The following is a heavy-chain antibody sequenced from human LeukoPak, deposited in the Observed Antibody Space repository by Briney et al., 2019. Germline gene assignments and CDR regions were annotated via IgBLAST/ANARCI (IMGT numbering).Heavy chain of an antibody. CDR1: GFTVSSNY. J-gene: IGHJ4*02. Sequence: GGSLRLSCAASGFTVSSNYMSWVRQAPGKGLEWVSVIYSGGSTYYADSVKGRFTISRDNFKNTLYLQMNSLRAEDTAVYYCARAGENDFWSGYSKRAYYFDYWGQGTLVTVSS. CDR3: ARAGENDFWSGYSKRAYYFDY. CDR2: IYSGGST. V-gene: IGHV3-53*01. D-gene: IGHD3-3*01.